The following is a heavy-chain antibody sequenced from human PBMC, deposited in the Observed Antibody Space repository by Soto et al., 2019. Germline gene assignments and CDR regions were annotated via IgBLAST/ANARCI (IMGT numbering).Heavy chain of an antibody. CDR3: ARDLLAAGSDALDI. D-gene: IGHD6-13*01. CDR1: GYTFTRHY. J-gene: IGHJ3*02. V-gene: IGHV1-46*01. Sequence: QVQLVQSGAEVKKPGASVKVSCKASGYTFTRHYIHWGRQAPGQGLEWMGIINSSGGHTYYAQKFQGRVTMISDTSTSTVYMELSSLRSEDTAVYYCARDLLAAGSDALDIWGQGTMVTVSS. CDR2: INSSGGHT.